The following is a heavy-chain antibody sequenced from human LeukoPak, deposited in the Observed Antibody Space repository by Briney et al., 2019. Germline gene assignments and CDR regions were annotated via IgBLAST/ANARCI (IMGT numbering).Heavy chain of an antibody. V-gene: IGHV3-30*03. D-gene: IGHD3-10*01. CDR1: GFTFSSYG. J-gene: IGHJ4*02. Sequence: GGSLRLSCAASGFTFSSYGMHWVRQAPGKGLEWVAVISYDGSNKYYADSVKGRFTISRDNSKNTLYLQMNSLRAEDTAVYYCARDSDYGSGSSFDYWGQGTLVTVSS. CDR3: ARDSDYGSGSSFDY. CDR2: ISYDGSNK.